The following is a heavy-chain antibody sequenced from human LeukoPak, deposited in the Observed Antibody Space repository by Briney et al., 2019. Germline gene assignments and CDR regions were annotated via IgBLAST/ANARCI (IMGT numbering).Heavy chain of an antibody. Sequence: GGSLRLSSAASGFTFSTYWMNWVRQAPGKGLEWVANIKQDGSEKYYVDSVKGRFTLSRDSAKNSLYLQMNSLRAEDTAVNYCARAECSNCYFDLWGRGTLVTVSS. V-gene: IGHV3-7*03. D-gene: IGHD3-3*01. J-gene: IGHJ2*01. CDR1: GFTFSTYW. CDR3: ARAECSNCYFDL. CDR2: IKQDGSEK.